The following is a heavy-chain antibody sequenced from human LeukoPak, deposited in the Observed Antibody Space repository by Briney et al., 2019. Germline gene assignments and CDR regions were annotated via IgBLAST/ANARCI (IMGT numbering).Heavy chain of an antibody. CDR3: ARSHGNSNY. Sequence: SQTLSLTCAISGDSVSNNNAAWNWIRQSPSRGLEWLGRTYYRSNWFNDYALSVKSRITINADTSKNQFFLQLNSVTPEDTAVYYCARSHGNSNYWGQGTLVTVSS. CDR1: GDSVSNNNAA. D-gene: IGHD4-23*01. V-gene: IGHV6-1*01. CDR2: TYYRSNWFN. J-gene: IGHJ4*02.